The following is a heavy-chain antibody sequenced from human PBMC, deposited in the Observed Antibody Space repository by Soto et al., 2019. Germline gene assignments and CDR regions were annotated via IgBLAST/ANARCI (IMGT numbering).Heavy chain of an antibody. V-gene: IGHV3-23*01. Sequence: XXSLRLSFAASGFTFSSYAMRWVLQAPGKGLEWVSAISGSGGSTYYADSVKGRFTISRDNSKNTLYLQMNSLRAEDTAVYYCANTMDTAMVMGAFDIWGQGTMVTVSS. CDR2: ISGSGGST. CDR1: GFTFSSYA. J-gene: IGHJ3*02. D-gene: IGHD5-18*01. CDR3: ANTMDTAMVMGAFDI.